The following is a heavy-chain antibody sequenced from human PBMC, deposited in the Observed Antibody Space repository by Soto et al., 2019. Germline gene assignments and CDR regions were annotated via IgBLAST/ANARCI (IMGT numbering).Heavy chain of an antibody. V-gene: IGHV3-33*01. D-gene: IGHD3-10*01. J-gene: IGHJ4*02. Sequence: GGSLRLSCAASGFTFSDYGMHWVRQAPGKGLEWVAVIWFDGSNKYYADSVKGRFTLSRDNSKNTLYLQMNGLRAEDTGVFYCARDPSHGSGSYLDYWGQGTLVTVSS. CDR2: IWFDGSNK. CDR1: GFTFSDYG. CDR3: ARDPSHGSGSYLDY.